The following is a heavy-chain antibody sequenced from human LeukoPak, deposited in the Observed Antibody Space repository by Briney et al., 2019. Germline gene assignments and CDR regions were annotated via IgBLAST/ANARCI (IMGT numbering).Heavy chain of an antibody. D-gene: IGHD3-22*01. CDR1: GGSISSYH. V-gene: IGHV4-59*12. J-gene: IGHJ4*02. CDR3: ARMELSGYTYDVFSY. Sequence: SETLSLTCTVSGGSISSYHWSWIRQPPGKGLEWIGYMSYSGSTNYNPSPKSRVTISIDTSKNQFSLKLSSVTAADTAVYYCARMELSGYTYDVFSYWGQGTLVTVSS. CDR2: MSYSGST.